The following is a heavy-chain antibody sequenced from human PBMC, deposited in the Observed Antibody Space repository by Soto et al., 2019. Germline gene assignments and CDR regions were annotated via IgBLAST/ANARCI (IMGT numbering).Heavy chain of an antibody. D-gene: IGHD6-13*01. Sequence: EVQLLESGGGLVQPGGSLRLSCAASGFTFSSYAMSWVRQAPGKGLEWVSAISGSGGSTYYADSVKGRFTISRDNSKNTLYLQMNSRRAEDTAVYYCAKDGDSSRKRYYYGMDVWGQGTTVTVSS. J-gene: IGHJ6*02. CDR1: GFTFSSYA. V-gene: IGHV3-23*01. CDR3: AKDGDSSRKRYYYGMDV. CDR2: ISGSGGST.